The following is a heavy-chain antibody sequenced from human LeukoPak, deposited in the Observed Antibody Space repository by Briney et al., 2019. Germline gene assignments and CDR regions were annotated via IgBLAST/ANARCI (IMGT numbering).Heavy chain of an antibody. J-gene: IGHJ6*03. CDR2: INPNSGGT. Sequence: ASVKVSCKASGYTFTGYYMHWVRQAPGQGLEWMGRINPNSGGTNYAQKFQGRVTMTRDTSISTAYMELTSLRSDGTAVYYCARGDLVRGYYYMDVWGKGTTVTVSS. D-gene: IGHD6-6*01. V-gene: IGHV1-2*06. CDR3: ARGDLVRGYYYMDV. CDR1: GYTFTGYY.